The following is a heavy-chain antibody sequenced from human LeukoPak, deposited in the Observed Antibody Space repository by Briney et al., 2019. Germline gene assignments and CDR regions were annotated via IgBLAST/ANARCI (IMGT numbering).Heavy chain of an antibody. CDR1: GFTFSSYA. CDR3: AKDTGGGLRYFDY. J-gene: IGHJ4*02. CDR2: ISWNSGSI. V-gene: IGHV3-9*01. Sequence: GGSLRLSCAASGFTFSSYAMHWVRQAPGKGLEWVSGISWNSGSIGYADSVKGRFTISRDNAKNSLYLQMNSLRAEDTALYYCAKDTGGGLRYFDYWGQGTLVTVSS. D-gene: IGHD4-17*01.